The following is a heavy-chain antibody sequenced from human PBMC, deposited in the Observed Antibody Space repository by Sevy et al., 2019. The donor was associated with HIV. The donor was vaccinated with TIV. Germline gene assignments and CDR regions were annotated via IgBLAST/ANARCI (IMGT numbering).Heavy chain of an antibody. J-gene: IGHJ4*02. V-gene: IGHV4-34*01. Sequence: SETLSLTCAVYGGSFSGYYWSWIRQPPGKGLEWIGEINHSGSTNYNPSLKSRVTISVDTSKNQFSLKRGSVTAADTAVYYCARLRRPAYFDYWGQGTLVTVSS. CDR1: GGSFSGYY. CDR2: INHSGST. CDR3: ARLRRPAYFDY.